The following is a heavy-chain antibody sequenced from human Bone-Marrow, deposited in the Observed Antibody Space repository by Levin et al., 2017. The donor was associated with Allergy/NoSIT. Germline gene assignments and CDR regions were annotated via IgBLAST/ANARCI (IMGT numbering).Heavy chain of an antibody. CDR3: ARESSRRGYYYDSSIDY. D-gene: IGHD3-22*01. Sequence: SCAASGFTFRIYEMNWVRQAPGKGLEWVSYISSSGNTIYYADSVKGRFTISRDNAKNSLYLQMNSLRAEDTAVYYCARESSRRGYYYDSSIDYWGQGTLVNVSS. J-gene: IGHJ4*02. CDR1: GFTFRIYE. V-gene: IGHV3-48*03. CDR2: ISSSGNTI.